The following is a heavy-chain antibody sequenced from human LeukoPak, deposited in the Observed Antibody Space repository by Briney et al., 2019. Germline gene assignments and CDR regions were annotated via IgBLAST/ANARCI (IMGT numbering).Heavy chain of an antibody. CDR1: GGSFSGYY. CDR3: AREEDYYDSSGYYSIAFDI. D-gene: IGHD3-22*01. CDR2: INHSGST. V-gene: IGHV4-34*01. Sequence: SETLSLTCAVYGGSFSGYYWSWIRQPPGKGLEWIGEINHSGSTNYNPSLKSRVTTSVDTSKNQFSLKLSSVTAADTAVYYCAREEDYYDSSGYYSIAFDIWGQGTMVTVSS. J-gene: IGHJ3*02.